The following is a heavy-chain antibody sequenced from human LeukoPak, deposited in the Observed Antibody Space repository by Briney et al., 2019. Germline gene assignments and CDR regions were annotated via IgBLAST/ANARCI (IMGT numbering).Heavy chain of an antibody. J-gene: IGHJ4*02. V-gene: IGHV2-5*02. CDR3: AHSLQWLRQYYFDY. Sequence: KESGPTLVKPTQTLTLTCTFSGFSLSPGGVGVGWVRQTPGKALEWLALIYWGDGKRYSPSLKSRLTINKDTSKNQVVLTMTNMDPVDTATYYCAHSLQWLRQYYFDYWGQGTLVTVSS. D-gene: IGHD5-12*01. CDR2: IYWGDGK. CDR1: GFSLSPGGVG.